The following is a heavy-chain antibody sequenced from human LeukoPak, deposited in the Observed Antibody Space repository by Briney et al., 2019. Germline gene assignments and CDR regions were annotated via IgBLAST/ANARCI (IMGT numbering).Heavy chain of an antibody. D-gene: IGHD3-10*01. J-gene: IGHJ5*02. V-gene: IGHV3-66*04. CDR2: IYSGGST. CDR3: ASQKERGVTRGDWFDP. Sequence: PGGSLRLSCAASGFTVSSNYMSWVRQAPGKGLEWVSVIYSGGSTYYADSVKGRFTISRDNSKNTLYLQMNSLRAEDTAVYYCASQKERGVTRGDWFDPWGQGTLVTVSS. CDR1: GFTVSSNY.